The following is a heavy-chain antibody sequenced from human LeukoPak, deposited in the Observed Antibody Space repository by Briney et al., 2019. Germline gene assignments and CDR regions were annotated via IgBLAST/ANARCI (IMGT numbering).Heavy chain of an antibody. Sequence: GGSLRLSCAASGLTFSSYSMNWVRQAPGKGLEWVSSISSSSSYIYYADSVKGRFTISRDNAKNSLYLQMNSLRAEDTAVYYCARDQEDYFDYWGQGTLVTVSS. V-gene: IGHV3-21*01. CDR1: GLTFSSYS. J-gene: IGHJ4*02. CDR2: ISSSSSYI. D-gene: IGHD2-15*01. CDR3: ARDQEDYFDY.